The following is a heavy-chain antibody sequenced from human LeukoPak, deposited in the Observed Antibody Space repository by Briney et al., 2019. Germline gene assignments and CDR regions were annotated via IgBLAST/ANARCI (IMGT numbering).Heavy chain of an antibody. V-gene: IGHV1-69*05. Sequence: SVKVSCKASGGTFSSYAISWVRQAPGQGLEWMGGIIPIFGTANYAQKFQGRVTITTDEPTSTAYMELSSLRSEDTAVYYCARAAYYQNWFDPWGQGTLVTVSS. CDR2: IIPIFGTA. D-gene: IGHD3-10*01. CDR1: GGTFSSYA. CDR3: ARAAYYQNWFDP. J-gene: IGHJ5*02.